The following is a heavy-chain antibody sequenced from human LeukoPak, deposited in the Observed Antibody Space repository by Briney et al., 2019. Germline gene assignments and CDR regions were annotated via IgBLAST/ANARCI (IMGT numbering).Heavy chain of an antibody. Sequence: SETLSFTCAVYGGSFSGYYWSWIRQPPGKGLEWNREINHSGSTNSNPSLKSRDTISVDTSKNQFSLKLSSVTAADTAVYYCARGGRWLQNLPRVQGTKGYFDYWGQGTLVTASS. CDR3: ARGGRWLQNLPRVQGTKGYFDY. V-gene: IGHV4-34*01. D-gene: IGHD1-1*01. CDR1: GGSFSGYY. J-gene: IGHJ4*02. CDR2: INHSGST.